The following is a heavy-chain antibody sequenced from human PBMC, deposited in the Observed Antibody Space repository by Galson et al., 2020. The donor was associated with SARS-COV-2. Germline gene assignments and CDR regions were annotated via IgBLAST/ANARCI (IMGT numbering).Heavy chain of an antibody. CDR2: LNPNSGGT. V-gene: IGHV1-2*02. Sequence: ASVKVSCKASGYTFTAYYMHWVRQAPGQGLEWMGWLNPNSGGTKFAQQFQGRVTMTRDTSISTAYMEVSRLTSDDTAVYYCAREGSAIGVSGTVSRPANWGQGTLVTVSS. J-gene: IGHJ4*02. CDR3: AREGSAIGVSGTVSRPAN. D-gene: IGHD6-19*01. CDR1: GYTFTAYY.